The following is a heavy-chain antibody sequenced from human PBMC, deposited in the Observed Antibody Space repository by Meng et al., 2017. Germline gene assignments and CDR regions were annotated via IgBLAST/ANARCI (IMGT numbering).Heavy chain of an antibody. CDR3: ASSGYSYGYRFDY. Sequence: QVQLQQWGAGLWKPSETLSLTCAVYGGSFSGYYWSWIRQPPGKGLEWIGEINHSGSTNYNPSLKSRVTISVDTSKNQFSLKLSSVTAADTAVYYCASSGYSYGYRFDYWGQGTLVTVSS. J-gene: IGHJ4*02. D-gene: IGHD5-18*01. CDR1: GGSFSGYY. CDR2: INHSGST. V-gene: IGHV4-34*01.